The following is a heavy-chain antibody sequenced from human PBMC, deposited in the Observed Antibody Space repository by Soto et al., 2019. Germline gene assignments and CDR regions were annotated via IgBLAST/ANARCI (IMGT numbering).Heavy chain of an antibody. Sequence: EVQMVGSGGGLVQPGGSPRLSCAASGFTFSNYWMNWVRQAPGKGLEWVANIKEDGSEMNYVDSVKGRFTISRDNAKNSVYLQMNYLRAEDTAVYYCLSFWTDSWGQGTLVTVSS. D-gene: IGHD1-1*01. CDR2: IKEDGSEM. J-gene: IGHJ4*02. V-gene: IGHV3-7*03. CDR1: GFTFSNYW. CDR3: LSFWTDS.